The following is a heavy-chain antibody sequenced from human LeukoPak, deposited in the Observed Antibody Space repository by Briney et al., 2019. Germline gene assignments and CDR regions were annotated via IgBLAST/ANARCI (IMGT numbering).Heavy chain of an antibody. Sequence: SETLSLTCNVSGFSLTIGYFWGWIRQPPGKGLERIGSIYYSGSTYYNPSLKSRVTISVDTSKNQFSLKLSSVTAADTAVYYCARDPNGGSGYYDYWGQGTLVTVSS. CDR3: ARDPNGGSGYYDY. D-gene: IGHD3-22*01. V-gene: IGHV4-38-2*02. CDR2: IYYSGST. CDR1: GFSLTIGYF. J-gene: IGHJ4*02.